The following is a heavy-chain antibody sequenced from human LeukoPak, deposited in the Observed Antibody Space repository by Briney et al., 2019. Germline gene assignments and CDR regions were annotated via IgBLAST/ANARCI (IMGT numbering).Heavy chain of an antibody. D-gene: IGHD2-2*01. CDR1: GFTFGSYA. CDR2: ISGSGGST. J-gene: IGHJ4*02. CDR3: AKESVQAAPLFGVDG. Sequence: GGSLRLSCAASGFTFGSYAMSWVRQPPGKGLEWVATISGSGGSTYYADSLKGRFTISRDNSKNTLYLQMNSPRVEGTALDYCAKESVQAAPLFGVDGWGQGTQVTVSS. V-gene: IGHV3-23*01.